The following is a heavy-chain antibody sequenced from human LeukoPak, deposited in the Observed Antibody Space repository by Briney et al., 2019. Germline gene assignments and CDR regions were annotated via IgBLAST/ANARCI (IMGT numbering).Heavy chain of an antibody. CDR2: INPSGGST. Sequence: ASVKVSCKASGYTFTSYYMHWVRQAPGQGLEWMEFINPSGGSTRYAQNFQGRVTMTRDMSTSTVYMGLNSLRIEDTAVYYCARDGKKNYYDRSGYYFDYWGQGTLVTVSS. CDR3: ARDGKKNYYDRSGYYFDY. V-gene: IGHV1-46*01. J-gene: IGHJ4*02. D-gene: IGHD3-22*01. CDR1: GYTFTSYY.